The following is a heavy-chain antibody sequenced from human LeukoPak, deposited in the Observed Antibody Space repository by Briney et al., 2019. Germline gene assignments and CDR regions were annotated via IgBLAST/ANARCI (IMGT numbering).Heavy chain of an antibody. CDR2: ISSSGSYI. CDR1: GFTFSSYA. CDR3: ARVANPYYDFHY. Sequence: GGSLRLSCAASGFTFSSYAMSWVRQAPGKGLEWVSSISSSGSYIYYADSVKGRFTISRDDAKNSVYLQMNSLRAEDTAVYYCARVANPYYDFHYWGQGTLVTVSS. V-gene: IGHV3-21*01. J-gene: IGHJ4*02. D-gene: IGHD3-3*01.